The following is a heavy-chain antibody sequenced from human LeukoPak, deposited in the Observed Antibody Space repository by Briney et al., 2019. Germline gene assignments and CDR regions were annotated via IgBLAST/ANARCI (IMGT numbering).Heavy chain of an antibody. CDR1: GGSISSYY. Sequence: SETLSLTCTVSGGSISSYYWSWIRQPPGKGLEWIGYIYYSGSTYYNPSLQSRVTISLDRSKNQFSLKLSSMTAADTAVYYCASGNTGYDRDSFDIWGQGTMVTVSS. V-gene: IGHV4-59*12. CDR3: ASGNTGYDRDSFDI. J-gene: IGHJ3*02. CDR2: IYYSGST. D-gene: IGHD5-12*01.